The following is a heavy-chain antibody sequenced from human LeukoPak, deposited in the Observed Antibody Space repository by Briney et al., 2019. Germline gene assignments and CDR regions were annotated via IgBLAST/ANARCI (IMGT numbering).Heavy chain of an antibody. CDR2: ISSSGSAI. Sequence: PGGSLRLSCAASGFPLSSYSINWVRQAPGKGLEWVSYISSSGSAIYYVDSVKDRFTVSRDNAKNSLFLQMNSPRAEDTAVYYCVRVKGSYFDYWGQGALVTVSS. CDR3: VRVKGSYFDY. D-gene: IGHD2-15*01. CDR1: GFPLSSYS. J-gene: IGHJ4*02. V-gene: IGHV3-48*01.